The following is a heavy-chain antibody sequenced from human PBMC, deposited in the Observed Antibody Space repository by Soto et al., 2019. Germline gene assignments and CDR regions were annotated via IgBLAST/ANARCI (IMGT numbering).Heavy chain of an antibody. CDR1: GFTFSSYG. CDR3: AREPNWNDDFPFDY. J-gene: IGHJ4*02. Sequence: GGSLRLSCAASGFTFSSYGMHWVRQAPGKGLEWVAVISYDGSNKYYADSVKGRFTISRDNSKNTLYLQMNSLRAEDTAVYYCAREPNWNDDFPFDYWGQGTLVTVSS. V-gene: IGHV3-30*03. CDR2: ISYDGSNK. D-gene: IGHD1-1*01.